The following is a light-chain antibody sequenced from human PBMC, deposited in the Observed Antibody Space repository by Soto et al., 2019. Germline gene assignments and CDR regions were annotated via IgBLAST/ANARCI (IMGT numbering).Light chain of an antibody. J-gene: IGLJ1*01. V-gene: IGLV2-8*01. CDR1: SSDVGGYNY. CDR2: EVS. Sequence: QSALTQPPSASGSPGQSVAISCTGTSSDVGGYNYVSWYQQHPGKAPKLMIYEVSKRPSGVPDRFSGSKPGNTASLTVSGLQAEDEAGYYCSSSAGSNNLIFGTGTKVTVL. CDR3: SSSAGSNNLI.